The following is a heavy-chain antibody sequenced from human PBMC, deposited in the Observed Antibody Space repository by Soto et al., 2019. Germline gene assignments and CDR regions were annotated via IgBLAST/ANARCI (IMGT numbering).Heavy chain of an antibody. J-gene: IGHJ5*02. CDR3: ARSEGGYGSTYTCYPNWFDP. D-gene: IGHD2-2*01. CDR2: IYPADSDT. Sequence: GESLKISCKGSGYTFSSYWIAWVRQMPGKGLEWMGIIYPADSDTRYSPSFEGQVTISADKSISTAYLQWSSLKAPDTAMYYCARSEGGYGSTYTCYPNWFDPWGQGTLVTVSS. V-gene: IGHV5-51*01. CDR1: GYTFSSYW.